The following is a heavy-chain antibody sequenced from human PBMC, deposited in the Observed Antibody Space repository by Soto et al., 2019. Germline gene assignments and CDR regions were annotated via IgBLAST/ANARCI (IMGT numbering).Heavy chain of an antibody. Sequence: ASVKISCKASGYTFTSYYMHWVRQAPGQGLEWMGIINPSGGSTSYAQKFQGRVTMTRDTSTSTVYMELSSLRSEDTAVYYCASSEYYYDSSGYYKKRLPGGAVDIWGQGTMVTVSS. CDR1: GYTFTSYY. D-gene: IGHD3-22*01. CDR3: ASSEYYYDSSGYYKKRLPGGAVDI. V-gene: IGHV1-46*01. J-gene: IGHJ3*02. CDR2: INPSGGST.